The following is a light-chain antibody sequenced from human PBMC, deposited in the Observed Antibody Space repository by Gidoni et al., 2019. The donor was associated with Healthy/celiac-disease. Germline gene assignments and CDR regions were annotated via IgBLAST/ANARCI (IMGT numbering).Light chain of an antibody. CDR1: SSDGGSYNL. V-gene: IGLV2-23*01. CDR3: CSYAGSSTWV. Sequence: QSALPQPASASGSPGQSITISCTGTSSDGGSYNLVSWYQQHPDKAPKMMIYEGSKRPSGVTNRFSGSKSGNTASLTTSGLQAEEEADYYSCSYAGSSTWVFGGGTKLTVL. J-gene: IGLJ3*02. CDR2: EGS.